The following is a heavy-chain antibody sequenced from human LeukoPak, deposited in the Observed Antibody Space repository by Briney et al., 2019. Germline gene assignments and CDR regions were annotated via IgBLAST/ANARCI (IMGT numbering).Heavy chain of an antibody. V-gene: IGHV3-23*01. Sequence: GESLRLSCAASGFTFSSYPMSWVRQAPGKGLEWVSAVSGGGGNTYYADSVKGRFTISRDNSKNTLYLQMNSLRAEDTAVYYCAKQSYYDGAGYYSPTDFWGQGTLVTVSS. D-gene: IGHD3-22*01. CDR3: AKQSYYDGAGYYSPTDF. J-gene: IGHJ4*02. CDR1: GFTFSSYP. CDR2: VSGGGGNT.